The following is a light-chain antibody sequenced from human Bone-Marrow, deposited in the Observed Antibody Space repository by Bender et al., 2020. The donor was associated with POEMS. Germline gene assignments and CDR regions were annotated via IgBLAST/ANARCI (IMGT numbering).Light chain of an antibody. J-gene: IGLJ1*01. CDR1: SSNIVAGYD. V-gene: IGLV1-40*01. CDR3: SSYGGIRNFVV. CDR2: GTT. Sequence: QSVLTQPPSVSGAPGQRVTISCTGSSSNIVAGYDVQWYQQFPGTAPKLLIYGTTNRPSGVPDRFTGSRSGTSASLDITGLQAEDEAEYVCSSYGGIRNFVVFGSGTEVTV.